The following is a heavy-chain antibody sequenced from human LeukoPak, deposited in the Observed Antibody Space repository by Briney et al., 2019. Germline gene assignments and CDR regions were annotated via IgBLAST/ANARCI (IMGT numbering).Heavy chain of an antibody. V-gene: IGHV3-20*04. D-gene: IGHD6-19*01. CDR3: ARAQGIAVAGTFGDDY. J-gene: IGHJ4*02. CDR2: INWNGGST. CDR1: GFTFDDYG. Sequence: GGSLRLSCAASGFTFDDYGVSWVRQAPGKGLEWVSGINWNGGSTGYADSVKGRFTISRDNAKNSLYLQMNSLRAEDTALYYCARAQGIAVAGTFGDDYWGQGTLVTVSS.